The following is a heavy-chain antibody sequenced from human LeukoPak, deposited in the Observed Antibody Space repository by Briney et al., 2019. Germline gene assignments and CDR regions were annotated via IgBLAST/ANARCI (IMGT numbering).Heavy chain of an antibody. CDR2: ITSDGSST. D-gene: IGHD6-6*01. J-gene: IGHJ4*02. Sequence: GGSLRLSCAASGFTFSSYWMHWVRQAPGKGLVWVSRITSDGSSTSYADSVKGRFTMSRDNAKNTLYLQVNSLRAEDTAVYYCAGGSSTWSDYWGQGTLVTVSS. CDR3: AGGSSTWSDY. V-gene: IGHV3-74*01. CDR1: GFTFSSYW.